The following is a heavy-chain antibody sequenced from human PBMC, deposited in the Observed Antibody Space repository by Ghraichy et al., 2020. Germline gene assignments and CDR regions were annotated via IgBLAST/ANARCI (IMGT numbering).Heavy chain of an antibody. V-gene: IGHV4-4*02. D-gene: IGHD5-18*01. CDR3: ARRGRGYSLVYYGLDV. Sequence: GSLRISCDVSGVSITTYDWWTWVRQSPEKGLEWIGEVYHHGMTNYNPSFQSRVTMSVDTSKNQFSLKLSSVTAADTAVYYCARRGRGYSLVYYGLDVWGQGTTVTVSS. J-gene: IGHJ6*02. CDR2: VYHHGMT. CDR1: GVSITTYDW.